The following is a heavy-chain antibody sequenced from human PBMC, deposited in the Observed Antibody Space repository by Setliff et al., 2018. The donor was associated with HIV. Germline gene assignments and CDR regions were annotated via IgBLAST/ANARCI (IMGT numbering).Heavy chain of an antibody. J-gene: IGHJ6*03. CDR3: ARRAAGGSSPNDYMDV. Sequence: VASVKVSCKASGGTFSSYAISWVRQAPGQGLEWMGRIIPIFGTANYAQKFQGRVTITADKSTSAAYMELSSLRSEDTAVYYCARRAAGGSSPNDYMDVWGKGTTVTVSS. V-gene: IGHV1-69*06. D-gene: IGHD6-6*01. CDR2: IIPIFGTA. CDR1: GGTFSSYA.